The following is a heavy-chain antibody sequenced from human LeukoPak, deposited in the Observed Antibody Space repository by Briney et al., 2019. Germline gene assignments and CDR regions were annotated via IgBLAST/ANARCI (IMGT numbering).Heavy chain of an antibody. V-gene: IGHV3-7*01. CDR1: GFTFSSYW. J-gene: IGHJ4*02. Sequence: GGSLRLSCAASGFTFSSYWMSWVRQAPGKGLDWVANIKQDGSEKYYVDSVKGRFTISRDNAKNSLYLQMNSLRAEGTAVYYCARYVSSSWYVRYWGQGTLVTVSS. D-gene: IGHD6-13*01. CDR2: IKQDGSEK. CDR3: ARYVSSSWYVRY.